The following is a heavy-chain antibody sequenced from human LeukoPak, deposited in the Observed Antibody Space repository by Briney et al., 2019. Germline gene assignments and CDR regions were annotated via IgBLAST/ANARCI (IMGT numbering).Heavy chain of an antibody. CDR3: ARHAAWFGTHYYYGMDV. Sequence: SETLSLTCTVSGGSISSSSYYWGWIRQPPGKGLEWIGSIYYSGSTYYNPSLKSRVTISVDTSKNQFSLKLSSVTAADTAVYYCARHAAWFGTHYYYGMDVWGQGTTVTVSS. V-gene: IGHV4-39*01. CDR1: GGSISSSSYY. D-gene: IGHD3-10*01. J-gene: IGHJ6*02. CDR2: IYYSGST.